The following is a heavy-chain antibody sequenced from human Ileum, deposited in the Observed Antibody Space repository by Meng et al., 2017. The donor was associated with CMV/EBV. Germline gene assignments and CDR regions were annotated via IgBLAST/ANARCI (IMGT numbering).Heavy chain of an antibody. V-gene: IGHV2-5*01. Sequence: STWGVGVGWIRQPPGKALESLALIYWHDDKRYSPSLKSRLTITKDTSKNQVVLTMTNMDPVETATYYCAHIRINCSSTSCYFYFDYWGQGTLVTVSS. J-gene: IGHJ4*02. CDR2: IYWHDDK. CDR3: AHIRINCSSTSCYFYFDY. CDR1: STWGVG. D-gene: IGHD2-2*01.